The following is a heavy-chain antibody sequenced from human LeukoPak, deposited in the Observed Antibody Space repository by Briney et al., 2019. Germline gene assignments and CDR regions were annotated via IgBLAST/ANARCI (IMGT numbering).Heavy chain of an antibody. D-gene: IGHD3-16*01. CDR3: ARHITVVSLASIGFDY. CDR1: GYTFTSYG. Sequence: ASVKVSCKASGYTFTSYGLSWVRQAPGQGLEWMGWISSYNGKTNYAQKFQGRLTMTTDTSTSTAYMELRSLTSDDTAVYYCARHITVVSLASIGFDYWSQGTVVTVSS. CDR2: ISSYNGKT. V-gene: IGHV1-18*01. J-gene: IGHJ4*02.